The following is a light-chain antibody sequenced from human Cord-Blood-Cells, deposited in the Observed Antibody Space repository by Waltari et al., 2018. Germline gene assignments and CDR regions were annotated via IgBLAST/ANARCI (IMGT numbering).Light chain of an antibody. J-gene: IGKJ5*01. CDR1: QSIRSY. CDR2: AAS. CDR3: QQSYSTIT. V-gene: IGKV1-39*01. Sequence: DIQMTQSPSSLSASVGDRVTITCRASQSIRSYLNWYQQKPGKAPKLLIYAASSLQSGVPSRFSGSGSWTDFTLTISSLQPEDFATYYCQQSYSTITFDQGTRLEIK.